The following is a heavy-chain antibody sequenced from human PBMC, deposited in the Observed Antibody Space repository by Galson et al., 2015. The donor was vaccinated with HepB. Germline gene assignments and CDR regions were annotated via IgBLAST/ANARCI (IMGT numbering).Heavy chain of an antibody. J-gene: IGHJ4*02. CDR2: IKSKTDGGTT. V-gene: IGHV3-15*01. CDR1: GFTFSNAW. D-gene: IGHD3-10*01. Sequence: SLRLSCAASGFTFSNAWMSWVRQAPGKGLEWVGRIKSKTDGGTTDYATPVKGRFTISRDDSKNTLYLQMNSLKTEDTAVYYCTTDGWLLWFGELPYFDYWGQGTLVTVSS. CDR3: TTDGWLLWFGELPYFDY.